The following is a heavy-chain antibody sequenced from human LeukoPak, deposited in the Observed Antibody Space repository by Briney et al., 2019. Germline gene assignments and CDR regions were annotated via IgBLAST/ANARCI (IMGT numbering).Heavy chain of an antibody. D-gene: IGHD3-10*01. J-gene: IGHJ3*02. V-gene: IGHV3-23*01. Sequence: GGSLRLSCTASGFTLSSYEMSWIRQAPGKGLEWVSSIDYSGGSTYYADSVKGRFTISRDNSKNTLYLQMNSLRVEDTAVYYCARDLMVRGETGAFDIWGQGTMVTVSS. CDR1: GFTLSSYE. CDR2: IDYSGGST. CDR3: ARDLMVRGETGAFDI.